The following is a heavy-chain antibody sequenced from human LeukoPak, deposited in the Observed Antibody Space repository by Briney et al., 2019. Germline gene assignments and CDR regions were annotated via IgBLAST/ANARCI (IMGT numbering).Heavy chain of an antibody. CDR3: ARDHTYCSSTSCHAGFDY. V-gene: IGHV4-38-2*02. D-gene: IGHD2-2*01. CDR1: GYSISSGYY. J-gene: IGHJ4*02. CDR2: IYHSGST. Sequence: SETLSLTCAVSGYSISSGYYWGWIRQPPGKGLEWIGSIYHSGSTYYNPSLKSRVTISVDTSKNQFSLKLSSVTAADTAVYYCARDHTYCSSTSCHAGFDYWGQGTLVTVSS.